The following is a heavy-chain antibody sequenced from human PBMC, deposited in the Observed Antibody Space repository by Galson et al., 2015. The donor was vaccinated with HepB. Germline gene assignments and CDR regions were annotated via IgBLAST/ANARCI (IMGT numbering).Heavy chain of an antibody. D-gene: IGHD6-13*01. CDR2: INSDGTYI. Sequence: FTFSNYWMHWVRQAPGKGLVWVSRINSDGTYITYADSVKGRFTISRDNAKNTLYLQMNSPRAEDTALYYCARTRGAAAGIFDYWGQGSLVTVSS. V-gene: IGHV3-74*01. CDR3: ARTRGAAAGIFDY. CDR1: FTFSNYW. J-gene: IGHJ4*02.